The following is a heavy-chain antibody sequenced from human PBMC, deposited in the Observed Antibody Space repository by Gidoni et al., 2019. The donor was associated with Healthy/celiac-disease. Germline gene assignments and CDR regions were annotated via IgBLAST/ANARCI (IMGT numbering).Heavy chain of an antibody. CDR1: GFSLSTSVMC. J-gene: IGHJ2*01. CDR3: ARTTGNAWYFDL. Sequence: QVTLRESGPALVKPTQTLPLTCTFSGFSLSTSVMCVSWIRQPPGKALEWLALIDWDDDKYYSTSLKTRLTISKDTSKNQVVLTMTNMDPVDTATYYCARTTGNAWYFDLWGRGTLVTVSS. D-gene: IGHD1-1*01. CDR2: IDWDDDK. V-gene: IGHV2-70*01.